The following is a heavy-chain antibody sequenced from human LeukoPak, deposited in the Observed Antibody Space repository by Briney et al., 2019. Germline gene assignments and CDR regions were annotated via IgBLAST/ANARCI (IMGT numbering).Heavy chain of an antibody. Sequence: PSETLSLTCAVSGYSISSGYYWGWIRQPPGKGLEWIGSISHSGSTYDNPSLKSRVTISVDPSKNQFSLKLSSVTAADTAVYYCASSDCSGGSCYFDYWGPGTLVTVSS. CDR1: GYSISSGYY. J-gene: IGHJ4*02. CDR3: ASSDCSGGSCYFDY. CDR2: ISHSGST. D-gene: IGHD2-15*01. V-gene: IGHV4-38-2*01.